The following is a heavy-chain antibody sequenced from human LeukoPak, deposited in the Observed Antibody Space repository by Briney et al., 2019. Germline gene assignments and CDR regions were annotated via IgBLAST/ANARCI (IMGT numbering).Heavy chain of an antibody. Sequence: SETLSLTCAVYGGSFSGYYWSWIRQPPGKGLEWIGEINHSGSTNYNPSLKSRVTISVDTSKNQFSLKLSSVTAADTAVYYCARDHWSYCWFDPWGQGTLVTVSS. CDR3: ARDHWSYCWFDP. D-gene: IGHD1-26*01. V-gene: IGHV4-34*01. CDR2: INHSGST. CDR1: GGSFSGYY. J-gene: IGHJ5*02.